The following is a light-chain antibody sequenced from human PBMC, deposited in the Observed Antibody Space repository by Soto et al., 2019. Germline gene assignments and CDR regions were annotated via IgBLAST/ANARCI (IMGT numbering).Light chain of an antibody. J-gene: IGKJ1*01. V-gene: IGKV1-5*01. Sequence: DIQMTQSPSTLSASVGDIVTITCRASQSISSWLAWYQQKPGKAPKLLIYDASSLDSGVPSRFSGSRSGTEFTLTIISLQHDDFATYSSQQHNRYPWTFGQGNKVEIK. CDR2: DAS. CDR1: QSISSW. CDR3: QQHNRYPWT.